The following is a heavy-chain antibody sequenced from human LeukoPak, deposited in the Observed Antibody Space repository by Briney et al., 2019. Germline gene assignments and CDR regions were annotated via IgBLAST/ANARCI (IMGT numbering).Heavy chain of an antibody. CDR3: AKEKFNYGQNPNDY. J-gene: IGHJ4*02. CDR2: ISGSGGST. V-gene: IGHV3-23*01. D-gene: IGHD3-10*01. Sequence: GGSLRLSCAASGLTFNNYAMSWVRQAPGKGLEWVSYISGSGGSTYYADSVKGRFTISRDNSKNTLYLQMNSLRVEDTAVYYCAKEKFNYGQNPNDYWGQGTLVTVSS. CDR1: GLTFNNYA.